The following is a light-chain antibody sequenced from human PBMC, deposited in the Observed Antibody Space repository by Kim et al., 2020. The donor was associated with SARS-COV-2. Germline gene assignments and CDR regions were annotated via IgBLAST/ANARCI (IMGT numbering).Light chain of an antibody. Sequence: EIVMTQSPATLSVSLGETATLSCRASQSISNNLAWYQQKPGQAPRLLIYAASTRATGIPARFSGSGSGTEFTLSISSLQSEEFAVYFCQQSNNWPPQITFGQGTQLEIK. CDR1: QSISNN. V-gene: IGKV3-15*01. CDR2: AAS. CDR3: QQSNNWPPQIT. J-gene: IGKJ5*01.